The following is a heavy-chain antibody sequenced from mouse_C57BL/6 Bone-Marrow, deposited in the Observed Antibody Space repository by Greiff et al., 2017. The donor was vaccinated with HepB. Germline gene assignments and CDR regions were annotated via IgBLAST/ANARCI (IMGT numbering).Heavy chain of an antibody. J-gene: IGHJ1*03. D-gene: IGHD2-1*01. CDR1: GFTFSDYG. CDR3: ARRGGNNWYFDV. CDR2: ISNLAYSI. Sequence: EVQVVESGGGLVQPGGSLKLSCAASGFTFSDYGMAWVRQAPRKGPEWVAFISNLAYSIYYADTVTGRFTISRENAKNTLYLEMSSLRSEDTAMYYCARRGGNNWYFDVWGTGTTVTVSS. V-gene: IGHV5-15*01.